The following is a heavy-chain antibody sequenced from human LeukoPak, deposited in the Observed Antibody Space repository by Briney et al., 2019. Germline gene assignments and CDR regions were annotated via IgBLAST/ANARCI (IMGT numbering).Heavy chain of an antibody. CDR3: ARSPWEGSYYYFDY. J-gene: IGHJ4*02. CDR1: GYTFINYD. V-gene: IGHV1-2*02. D-gene: IGHD1-26*01. Sequence: ASVKVSCKTSGYTFINYDVNWVRQAPGQGLEWMGWINPNSGGTNYAQKFQGRVTMTRDTSISTAYMELSRLRSDDTAVYYCARSPWEGSYYYFDYWGQGTLVTVSS. CDR2: INPNSGGT.